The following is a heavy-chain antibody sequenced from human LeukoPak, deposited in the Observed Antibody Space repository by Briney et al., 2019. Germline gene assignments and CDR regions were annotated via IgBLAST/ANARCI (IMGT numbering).Heavy chain of an antibody. Sequence: SQTRSLTCTVSGGSISSGGYYWSWIRQHPGKGLEWIGYIYYSGSTYYNPSLKSRVTISVDTSKNQFSLKLSSVTAADTAVYYCARIPARSNWFDPWGQGTLVTVSS. D-gene: IGHD6-25*01. J-gene: IGHJ5*02. CDR1: GGSISSGGYY. CDR2: IYYSGST. V-gene: IGHV4-31*03. CDR3: ARIPARSNWFDP.